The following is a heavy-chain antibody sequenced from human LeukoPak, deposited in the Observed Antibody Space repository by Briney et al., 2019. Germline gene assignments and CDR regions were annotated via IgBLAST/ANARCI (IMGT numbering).Heavy chain of an antibody. CDR2: INPNSGDT. J-gene: IGHJ4*02. D-gene: IGHD6-13*01. CDR1: GFTFTAYD. V-gene: IGHV1-2*06. Sequence: GASVKVSCKASGFTFTAYDLHWVRQAPGHGPEWMGRINPNSGDTNYGQKFQDRVTMTRDTSITTVYMELSRLTSDDTAVYYCARDRLSAAGRGGWGPGTLVTVSS. CDR3: ARDRLSAAGRGG.